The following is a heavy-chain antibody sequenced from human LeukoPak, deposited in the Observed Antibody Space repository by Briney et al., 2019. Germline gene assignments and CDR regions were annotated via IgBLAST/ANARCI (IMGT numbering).Heavy chain of an antibody. J-gene: IGHJ5*02. CDR2: INPSGGST. Sequence: ASVKVSCKASGYTFTSYYMHWVRQAPGQGLEWMGIINPSGGSTSYAQKFQGRVTMTRDMSTSTVYMELSSLRSEDTAVYYCARDGRYRSGGSCYPTNWFDPWGQGTLVTVSS. D-gene: IGHD2-15*01. V-gene: IGHV1-46*01. CDR3: ARDGRYRSGGSCYPTNWFDP. CDR1: GYTFTSYY.